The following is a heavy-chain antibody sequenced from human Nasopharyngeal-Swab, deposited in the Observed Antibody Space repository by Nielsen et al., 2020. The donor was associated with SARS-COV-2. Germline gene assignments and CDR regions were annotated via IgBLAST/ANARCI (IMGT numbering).Heavy chain of an antibody. CDR3: AKDREYYDFWSGYSPLPIFDY. J-gene: IGHJ4*02. V-gene: IGHV3-23*03. Sequence: GSLRLSCAASGFTFSSYAMSWVRQAPGKGLEWVSVIYSGGSSTYYADSVKGRFTISRDNSKNTLYLQMNSLRAEDTAVYYCAKDREYYDFWSGYSPLPIFDYWGQGTLVTVS. CDR1: GFTFSSYA. D-gene: IGHD3-3*01. CDR2: IYSGGSST.